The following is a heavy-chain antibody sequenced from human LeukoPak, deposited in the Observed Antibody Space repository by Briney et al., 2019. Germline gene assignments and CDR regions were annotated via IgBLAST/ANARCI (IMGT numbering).Heavy chain of an antibody. J-gene: IGHJ4*02. CDR3: ARLGYSYGYEMVFDY. Sequence: ASVKVSCKASGYTFTSYGISWVRQAPGQGLEWMGWISAYNGNTNYAQKLQGRVTMTTDTSTSTAYMELRSLRSDDTAVYYCARLGYSYGYEMVFDYWGQGTLVTVSS. CDR2: ISAYNGNT. V-gene: IGHV1-18*01. D-gene: IGHD5-18*01. CDR1: GYTFTSYG.